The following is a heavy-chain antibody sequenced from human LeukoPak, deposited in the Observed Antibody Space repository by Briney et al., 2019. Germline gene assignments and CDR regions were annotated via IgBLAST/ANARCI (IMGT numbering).Heavy chain of an antibody. CDR1: GFTFSNYW. CDR2: INTDGSST. J-gene: IGHJ5*02. Sequence: GGSLRLSCAASGFTFSNYWMHWVRHAPGKGLVWVSRINTDGSSTSYADSVKGRFTISRDNAKNTLYLQMNSLRAEDTAVYYCARERGYSSGWYQQGSWFDPWGQGTLVTVSS. V-gene: IGHV3-74*01. CDR3: ARERGYSSGWYQQGSWFDP. D-gene: IGHD6-19*01.